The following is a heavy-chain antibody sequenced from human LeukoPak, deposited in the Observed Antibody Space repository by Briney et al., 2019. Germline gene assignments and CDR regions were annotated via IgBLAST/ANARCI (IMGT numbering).Heavy chain of an antibody. CDR3: XXXXXSGWYRGAFDI. CDR2: ISSSGSTI. V-gene: IGHV3-11*01. D-gene: IGHD6-19*01. Sequence: GGSLRLSCAASGFTFSDYYMSWIRQAPGKGLEWVSYISSSGSTIYYADSVKGRFTISRDNAKNSLYLQMNSLRAEDTAVYYCXXXXXSGWYRGAFDIWGQGTMVTVSS. CDR1: GFTFSDYY. J-gene: IGHJ3*02.